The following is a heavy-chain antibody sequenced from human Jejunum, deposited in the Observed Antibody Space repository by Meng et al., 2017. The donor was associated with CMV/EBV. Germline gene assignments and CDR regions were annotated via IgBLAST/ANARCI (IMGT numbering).Heavy chain of an antibody. CDR2: TRSKANSYTT. CDR1: GFTVSAHS. Sequence: LSCAASGFTVSAHSMHWVRQAPGKGLEWVGRTRSKANSYTTDYAASVKGRFIISRDGSKNSLYLQMNSLKIEDTAVYYCARDYGDWGQGTLVTVSS. D-gene: IGHD3-16*01. J-gene: IGHJ4*02. V-gene: IGHV3-72*01. CDR3: ARDYGD.